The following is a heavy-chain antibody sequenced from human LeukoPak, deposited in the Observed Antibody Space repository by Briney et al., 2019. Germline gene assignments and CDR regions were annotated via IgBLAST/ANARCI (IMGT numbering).Heavy chain of an antibody. Sequence: ASVKVSCKASGYTFTGYYMHCVRQAPGQGLEWMGWINPNSGGTNYAQKFQGRVTMTRDTSISTAYMELSRLRSDDTAVYYCARGPRGLSSDGSGSYYEQNWFDPWGQGTLVTVSS. CDR1: GYTFTGYY. CDR2: INPNSGGT. V-gene: IGHV1-2*02. D-gene: IGHD3-10*01. CDR3: ARGPRGLSSDGSGSYYEQNWFDP. J-gene: IGHJ5*02.